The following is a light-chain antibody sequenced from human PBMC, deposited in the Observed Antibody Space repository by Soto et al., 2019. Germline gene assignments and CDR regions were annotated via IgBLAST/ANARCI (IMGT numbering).Light chain of an antibody. Sequence: EIVLTQSPGTLSLSPGERATLSCRASQSVSSSYLAWYQQKPGQAPRLLLYGASSRAPGIPDRFSGSGSGTDFTLTISRLEPEDFAVYYCQQYGSSPYTFGQGPKLEIK. J-gene: IGKJ2*01. CDR2: GAS. CDR3: QQYGSSPYT. CDR1: QSVSSSY. V-gene: IGKV3-20*01.